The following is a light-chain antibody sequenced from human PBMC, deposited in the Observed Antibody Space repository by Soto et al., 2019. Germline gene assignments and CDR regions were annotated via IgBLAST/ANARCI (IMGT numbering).Light chain of an antibody. CDR3: QGGSTLLT. V-gene: IGKV1-39*02. Sequence: DIQMTQSPSSLSTSVGDRVTITCRTSQSVSTYLNWYQQRPGKAPKLLIYGASSLQSGVPSRFSGSGSGTHFTLTISSLQPEDFATYYCQGGSTLLTFGGGTKVDIK. J-gene: IGKJ4*01. CDR2: GAS. CDR1: QSVSTY.